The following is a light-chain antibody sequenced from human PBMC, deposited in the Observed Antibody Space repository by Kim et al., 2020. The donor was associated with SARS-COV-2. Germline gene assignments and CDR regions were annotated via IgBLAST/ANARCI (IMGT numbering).Light chain of an antibody. Sequence: GQSISNSCTGTSSDIGGYNFVSWYQQRPGKAPQLMIHEVTNRPSGVSNRFSGSNSGNTASLTISGLQAEDEGDYHCSSYTGAGTVVFGGGTKLTVL. CDR3: SSYTGAGTVV. V-gene: IGLV2-14*01. J-gene: IGLJ2*01. CDR2: EVT. CDR1: SSDIGGYNF.